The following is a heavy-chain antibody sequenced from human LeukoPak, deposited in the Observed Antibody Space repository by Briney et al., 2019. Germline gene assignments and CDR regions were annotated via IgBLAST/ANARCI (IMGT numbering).Heavy chain of an antibody. Sequence: GGSLRLSCAASGFTVSSNYMSWVRQAPGKGLEWVSVIYSGGSTYYADSVKGRFTISRDNSKNTLYLQMNSLRAEDTAVYYCAKEGGDIVVVPAAIGLGYYFDYWGQGTLVTVSS. J-gene: IGHJ4*02. CDR1: GFTVSSNY. V-gene: IGHV3-53*01. D-gene: IGHD2-2*02. CDR3: AKEGGDIVVVPAAIGLGYYFDY. CDR2: IYSGGST.